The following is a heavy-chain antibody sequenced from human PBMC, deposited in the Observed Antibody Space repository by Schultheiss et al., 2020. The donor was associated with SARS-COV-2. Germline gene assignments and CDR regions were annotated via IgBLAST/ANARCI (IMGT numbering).Heavy chain of an antibody. CDR1: GGSVNIGSYS. J-gene: IGHJ3*02. V-gene: IGHV4-39*07. CDR3: AREIRVWELRGAFDI. Sequence: SETLSLTCTVSGGSVNIGSYSWSWIRQPPGKGLEWIGSIYHSGSTYYNPSLKSRVTISVDTSKNQFSLKLSSVTAADTAVYYCAREIRVWELRGAFDIWGQGTMVTVSS. D-gene: IGHD1-26*01. CDR2: IYHSGST.